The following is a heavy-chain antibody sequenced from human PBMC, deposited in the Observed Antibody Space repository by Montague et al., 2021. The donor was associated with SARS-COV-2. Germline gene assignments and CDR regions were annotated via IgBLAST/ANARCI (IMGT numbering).Heavy chain of an antibody. D-gene: IGHD5-12*01. CDR3: ARGPTNNIGMVATRLDY. V-gene: IGHV4-34*01. Sequence: SETLSLTCAVYGGSFSGYYWNWIRQPPGKGLEWIGEINHSGNTNXNPSLKSRVTISVDTSNNQFSLKLTSVTAADTAVYYCARGPTNNIGMVATRLDYWGQGTLVTVSS. CDR1: GGSFSGYY. CDR2: INHSGNT. J-gene: IGHJ4*02.